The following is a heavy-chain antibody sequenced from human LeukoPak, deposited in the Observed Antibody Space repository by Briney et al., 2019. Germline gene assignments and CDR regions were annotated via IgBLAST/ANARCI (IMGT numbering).Heavy chain of an antibody. Sequence: SETLSLTCAVSGDSISSHYWTWIRQPPGKGLEWIGYISYIGSTNYNPSLKSRVTISIDTSKNQFSLKLSSVTAADTAVYYCARDLVTVTKGFDIWGQGTMVSVSS. CDR2: ISYIGST. J-gene: IGHJ3*02. D-gene: IGHD4-17*01. CDR1: GDSISSHY. CDR3: ARDLVTVTKGFDI. V-gene: IGHV4-59*11.